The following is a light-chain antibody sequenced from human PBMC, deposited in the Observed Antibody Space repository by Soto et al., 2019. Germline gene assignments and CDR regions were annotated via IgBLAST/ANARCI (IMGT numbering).Light chain of an antibody. CDR2: AAA. CDR1: PSIGSY. Sequence: HLTQAPSLLSASVGDRVTITCRASPSIGSYLNWYQHKPGEAPKLLIFAAATLTSGVPSRFSGSGFNKEFTLTVTSLQPEDFATYYCQQNYDVPYTFGLGTRVEIK. CDR3: QQNYDVPYT. J-gene: IGKJ2*01. V-gene: IGKV1-39*01.